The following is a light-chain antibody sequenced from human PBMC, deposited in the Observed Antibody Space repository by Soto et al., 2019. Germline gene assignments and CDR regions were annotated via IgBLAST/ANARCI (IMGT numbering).Light chain of an antibody. J-gene: IGKJ1*01. V-gene: IGKV1-27*01. Sequence: DIQMTQSPSSLSASVGDRVTITCRASQGISNYLAWYQQKPGKVPKLLIYGASTLQSGVPSRFSGSGSGTDFTLTISSLQTEDVANYYCQKYNSAPRTFGQGTKVEIK. CDR2: GAS. CDR3: QKYNSAPRT. CDR1: QGISNY.